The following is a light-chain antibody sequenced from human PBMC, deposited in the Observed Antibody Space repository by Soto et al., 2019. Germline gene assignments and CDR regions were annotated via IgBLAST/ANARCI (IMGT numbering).Light chain of an antibody. CDR3: ISYTSSSTLEGV. J-gene: IGLJ1*01. V-gene: IGLV2-14*01. Sequence: QSVLTQPASVSGAPGQSITISCTGTSSDVGGYNYVSWYQQHPGKAPKLMIYDVSNRPSGVSNRFSGSKSGNTASLTISGLQAADEADYYCISYTSSSTLEGVFGNGTKV. CDR1: SSDVGGYNY. CDR2: DVS.